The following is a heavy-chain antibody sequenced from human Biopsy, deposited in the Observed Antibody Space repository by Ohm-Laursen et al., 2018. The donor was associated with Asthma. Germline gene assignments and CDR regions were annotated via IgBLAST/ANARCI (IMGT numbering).Heavy chain of an antibody. Sequence: SLRLSCTASGTHFGSYNMHWARQAPGKGLEWVAVITFDGSTQHYGDSVKGRFTISRDNSKNTLYLQMNSLRAEDTAVYYCAREGHEYCSSTSCASFDYWGQGTLVTVSS. J-gene: IGHJ4*02. D-gene: IGHD2-2*01. CDR1: GTHFGSYN. V-gene: IGHV3-30-3*01. CDR3: AREGHEYCSSTSCASFDY. CDR2: ITFDGSTQ.